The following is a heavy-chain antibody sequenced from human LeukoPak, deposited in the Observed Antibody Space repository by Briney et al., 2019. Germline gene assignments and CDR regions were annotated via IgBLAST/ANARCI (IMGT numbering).Heavy chain of an antibody. J-gene: IGHJ6*03. V-gene: IGHV1-24*01. Sequence: ASVKVSCKVSGYTLTELSMHWVRQAPGKGLEGMGSFDPEDGERIYAQKFQDRVTITADKSTSTAYMELSSLRSEDTAVYYCARVVGLTGYSSSWYSGYYYYMDVWGKGTTVTVSS. CDR1: GYTLTELS. D-gene: IGHD6-13*01. CDR3: ARVVGLTGYSSSWYSGYYYYMDV. CDR2: FDPEDGER.